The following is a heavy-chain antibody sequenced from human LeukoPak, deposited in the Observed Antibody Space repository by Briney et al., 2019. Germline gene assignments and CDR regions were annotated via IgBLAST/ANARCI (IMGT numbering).Heavy chain of an antibody. CDR3: ATDYDFWSGSPRGGMDV. CDR1: GYTFTGYY. J-gene: IGHJ6*02. V-gene: IGHV1-2*02. CDR2: INPNSGGT. Sequence: GDSVKVSCKASGYTFTGYYMHWVRQAPGQGLGWMGWINPNSGGTNYAQKFQGRVTMTRDTSISTAYMELSRLRSDDTAVYYCATDYDFWSGSPRGGMDVWGQGTTVTVSS. D-gene: IGHD3-3*01.